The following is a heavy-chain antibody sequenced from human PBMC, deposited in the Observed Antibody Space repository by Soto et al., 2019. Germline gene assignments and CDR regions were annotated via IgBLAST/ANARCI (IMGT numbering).Heavy chain of an antibody. V-gene: IGHV4-59*01. D-gene: IGHD3-10*01. CDR2: IYYSGST. CDR3: ARVWGGAFDI. J-gene: IGHJ3*02. CDR1: DDFITSFY. Sequence: SETLSLTCNVSDDFITSFYWSWIRQPPGKGLEWIGYIYYSGSTNYSPSLKSRVTISVDSSKNQFSLKLSSVTAADTAVYYCARVWGGAFDICGQGTMVTVSS.